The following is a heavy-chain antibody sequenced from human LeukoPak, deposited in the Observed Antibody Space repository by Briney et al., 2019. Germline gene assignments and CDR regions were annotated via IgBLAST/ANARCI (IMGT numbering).Heavy chain of an antibody. J-gene: IGHJ4*02. CDR1: GGTFNIYA. CDR3: ARAIAAAGRWPFDY. Sequence: ASVTVSCKASGGTFNIYAISWVRQAPGQGLEWMGGIIPIFGTSNYAQKFQGRVTITADESTSTAYMELSSLRSEDTAVYYCARAIAAAGRWPFDYWGQGTLVTVSS. V-gene: IGHV1-69*01. CDR2: IIPIFGTS. D-gene: IGHD6-13*01.